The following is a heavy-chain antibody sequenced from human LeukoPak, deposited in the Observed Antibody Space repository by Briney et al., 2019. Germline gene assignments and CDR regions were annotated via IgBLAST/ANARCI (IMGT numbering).Heavy chain of an antibody. Sequence: GRSLRLSCAASGFTFSSYGMHSVRQAPGTGLEWVAVIWYDGSSKYYEDSVKGRFTISRDNSKNTLYLQMNSLRAEDTAVYYCAREDSRYSTGWYVVDWGQGTLVTVSS. CDR2: IWYDGSSK. V-gene: IGHV3-33*01. CDR1: GFTFSSYG. J-gene: IGHJ4*02. D-gene: IGHD6-13*01. CDR3: AREDSRYSTGWYVVD.